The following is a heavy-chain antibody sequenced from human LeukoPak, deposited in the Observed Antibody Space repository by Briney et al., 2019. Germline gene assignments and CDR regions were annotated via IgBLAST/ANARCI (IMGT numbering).Heavy chain of an antibody. D-gene: IGHD1-26*01. J-gene: IGHJ4*02. CDR1: GGTFSSYA. Sequence: ASVKVSCKASGGTFSSYAISWVRQAPGQGLEWMGWISAYNGNTNYAQKLQGRVTMTTDTSTSTAYMELRSLRSDDTAVYYCARDLSGSGSYYYWGQGTLVTVSS. V-gene: IGHV1-18*01. CDR2: ISAYNGNT. CDR3: ARDLSGSGSYYY.